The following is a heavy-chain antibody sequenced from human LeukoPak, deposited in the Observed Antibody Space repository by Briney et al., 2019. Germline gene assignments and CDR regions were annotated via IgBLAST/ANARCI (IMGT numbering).Heavy chain of an antibody. Sequence: GGSLRLSCAASGFTVNTNYRNWVRQAPGKGLEWVSVISSDGTTFYGDSVLGRVTTSTDNSRNTLYLQLDCLTADDTAVYYCVSLAINGYHSSWGQGTLVTVSS. J-gene: IGHJ4*02. CDR2: ISSDGTT. V-gene: IGHV3-53*05. CDR1: GFTVNTNY. CDR3: VSLAINGYHSS. D-gene: IGHD3-22*01.